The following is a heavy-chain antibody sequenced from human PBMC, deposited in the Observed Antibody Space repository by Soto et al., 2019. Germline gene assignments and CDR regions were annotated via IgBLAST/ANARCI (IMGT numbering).Heavy chain of an antibody. J-gene: IGHJ4*02. V-gene: IGHV4-34*01. CDR1: GGSFSGYY. D-gene: IGHD2-15*01. CDR2: INHSGNT. Sequence: SETLSLTCAVYGGSFSGYYWSWIRQTPGKGLEWIGEINHSGNTNYNPSLKSRVTISADTSKNQFSLKLTSVTAADRAVYYCARGGIVTSATFVYWGQGTLVTVSS. CDR3: ARGGIVTSATFVY.